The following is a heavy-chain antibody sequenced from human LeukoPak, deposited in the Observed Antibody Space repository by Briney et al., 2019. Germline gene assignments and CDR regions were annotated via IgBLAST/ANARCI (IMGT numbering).Heavy chain of an antibody. CDR2: IYSGGST. J-gene: IGHJ3*02. Sequence: GGSLRLSCAASGFTVSSNYMSWVRQAPGKGLEWVSVIYSGGSTYYADSVKGRFTISRDNSKNTLYLQMNSLRAEDTAVYYCAKGRKIAAAALDAFDIWGQGTMVTVSS. D-gene: IGHD6-13*01. CDR1: GFTVSSNY. V-gene: IGHV3-53*01. CDR3: AKGRKIAAAALDAFDI.